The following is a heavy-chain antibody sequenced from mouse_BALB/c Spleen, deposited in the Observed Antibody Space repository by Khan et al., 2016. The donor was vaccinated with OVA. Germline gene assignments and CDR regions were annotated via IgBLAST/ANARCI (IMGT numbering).Heavy chain of an antibody. Sequence: QVQLKESGAELAKPGASVKMSCKASGYTFTSYWMHWVKQRPGQGLEWIGYINPTSGYTDYNEKFKDKATLSADKSSSTAYMPLSSLTSEDSAVYYCERDRIDYWGQGTTLTVSS. J-gene: IGHJ2*01. V-gene: IGHV1-7*01. CDR3: ERDRIDY. CDR2: INPTSGYT. CDR1: GYTFTSYW.